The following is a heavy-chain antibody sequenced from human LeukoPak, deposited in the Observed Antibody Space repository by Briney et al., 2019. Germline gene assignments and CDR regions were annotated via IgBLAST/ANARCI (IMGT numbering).Heavy chain of an antibody. J-gene: IGHJ4*02. CDR3: ARGYLPDAIGSYFDY. V-gene: IGHV1-69*13. D-gene: IGHD2-2*02. CDR2: IIPILGTA. Sequence: SVKVSCKASGGTFSSYAISWVRQAPGQGLEWMGGIIPILGTANYAQKFQGRVTITADESTSTAYMELSSLRSEDTAVYYCARGYLPDAIGSYFDYWGQGTLVTVSS. CDR1: GGTFSSYA.